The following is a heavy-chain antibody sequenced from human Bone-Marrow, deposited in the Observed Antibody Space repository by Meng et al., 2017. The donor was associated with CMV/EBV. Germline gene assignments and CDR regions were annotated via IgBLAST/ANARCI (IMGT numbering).Heavy chain of an antibody. CDR3: ARDYYYDMDV. V-gene: IGHV1-2*02. J-gene: IGHJ6*02. Sequence: ASVKVSCKDSAYRFTGYYLHWVRQAPGQGLEWMGWINPDSGDTNYAQKFQGRVTGTRDTSISTAYMELTRPTSDDTAVYYCARDYYYDMDVWGQGTTVTVSS. CDR2: INPDSGDT. CDR1: AYRFTGYY.